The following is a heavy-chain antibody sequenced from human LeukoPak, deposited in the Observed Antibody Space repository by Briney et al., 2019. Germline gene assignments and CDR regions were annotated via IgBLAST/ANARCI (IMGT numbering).Heavy chain of an antibody. Sequence: GGTLRLSCAASGFTFNSYAMTWVRQAPGKGLEWVSGINWNGGSIGYADSVKGRFTISRDNAKNSLYLQMNSLRAEDTALYYCARGLVAGTPPDLDYWGQGTLVTVSS. V-gene: IGHV3-20*04. CDR2: INWNGGSI. CDR3: ARGLVAGTPPDLDY. J-gene: IGHJ4*02. D-gene: IGHD6-19*01. CDR1: GFTFNSYA.